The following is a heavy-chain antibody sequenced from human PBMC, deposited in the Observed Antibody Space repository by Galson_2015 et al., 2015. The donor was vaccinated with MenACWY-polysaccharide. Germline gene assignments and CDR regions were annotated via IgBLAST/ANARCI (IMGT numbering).Heavy chain of an antibody. J-gene: IGHJ4*02. CDR1: GYTFTSYD. Sequence: SVKVSCKASGYTFTSYDINWVRQAAGQGLEWMGWMNPNSGNTGYAQKFQGRVTMTTDTSISTAYMELSSLTSEDTAVYYCARGRRDTAVPSTAVFLFDNWGQGTLVTVSS. D-gene: IGHD6-19*01. CDR2: MNPNSGNT. CDR3: ARGRRDTAVPSTAVFLFDN. V-gene: IGHV1-8*01.